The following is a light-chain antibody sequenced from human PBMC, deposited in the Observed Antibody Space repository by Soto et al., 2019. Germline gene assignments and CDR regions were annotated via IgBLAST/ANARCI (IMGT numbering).Light chain of an antibody. CDR2: WAS. V-gene: IGKV4-1*01. CDR1: QTVLSVSTNQYY. CDR3: QQYHSTPPRRT. J-gene: IGKJ1*01. Sequence: IVMSQSPDSLTVLLRERAPISCRSSQTVLSVSTNQYYLTWYQQKPGQPPKLLIYWASTRESGVPERFSGSGSGTNFTLPISSLQAEDVSVYYCQQYHSTPPRRTFGQGTKVDIK.